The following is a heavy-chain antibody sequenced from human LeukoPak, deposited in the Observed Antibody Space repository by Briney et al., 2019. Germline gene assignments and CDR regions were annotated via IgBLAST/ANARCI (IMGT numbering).Heavy chain of an antibody. Sequence: ASVKVSCKASGYTFTSYGINWVRQAPGQGLEWMGWISTYNGHTNYAQKFQGRVTMTTDTSTSTASMELRSLRSDDTAVYYCARDHAAGWELPLNWFDPWGQGTLVTVSS. J-gene: IGHJ5*02. CDR1: GYTFTSYG. V-gene: IGHV1-18*01. D-gene: IGHD1-26*01. CDR2: ISTYNGHT. CDR3: ARDHAAGWELPLNWFDP.